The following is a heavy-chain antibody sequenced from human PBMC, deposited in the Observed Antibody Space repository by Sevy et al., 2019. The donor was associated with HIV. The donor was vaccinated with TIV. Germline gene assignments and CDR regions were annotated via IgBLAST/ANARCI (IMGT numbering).Heavy chain of an antibody. Sequence: GGSLRLSCAASGFTFSTYWMSWVRQAPGKGLEWVANIKKDGSEKYYVDSVKGRFTISRDNAKNSLYLQMNSLRAEDTALYYCARGRVERYTSSYSYYYAMDVWGQGTTVTVSS. D-gene: IGHD5-18*01. CDR2: IKKDGSEK. V-gene: IGHV3-7*03. CDR3: ARGRVERYTSSYSYYYAMDV. CDR1: GFTFSTYW. J-gene: IGHJ6*02.